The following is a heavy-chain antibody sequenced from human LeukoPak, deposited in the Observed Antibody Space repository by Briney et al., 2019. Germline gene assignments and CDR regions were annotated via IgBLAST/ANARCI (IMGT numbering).Heavy chain of an antibody. CDR3: ARHSAKLRYFDWLHKPYYFDY. J-gene: IGHJ4*02. D-gene: IGHD3-9*01. CDR2: INHSGST. Sequence: SETLSLTCAVYGGSFSGYYWSWIRQPPGKGLEWIGEINHSGSTNYNLSLKSRVTISVDTSKNQFSLKLSSVTAADKAVYYCARHSAKLRYFDWLHKPYYFDYWGQGTLVTVSS. V-gene: IGHV4-34*01. CDR1: GGSFSGYY.